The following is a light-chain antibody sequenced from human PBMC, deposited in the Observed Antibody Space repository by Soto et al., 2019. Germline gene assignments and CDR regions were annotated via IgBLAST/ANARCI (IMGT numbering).Light chain of an antibody. V-gene: IGKV3-20*01. J-gene: IGKJ5*01. Sequence: EIVLTQSPGTLSLSPGERATLSCRASQSVSNNFLAWYKQKPGQAPRLLIHGASTRASGIPDSFSGSGSGTDFILTISRLEPEDFAVYYCQQYGSSPVTFGQGTRLDIK. CDR1: QSVSNNF. CDR3: QQYGSSPVT. CDR2: GAS.